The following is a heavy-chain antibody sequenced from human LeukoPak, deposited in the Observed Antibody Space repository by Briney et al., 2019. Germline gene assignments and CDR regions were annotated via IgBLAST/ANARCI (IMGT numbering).Heavy chain of an antibody. Sequence: ASVKVSRKVSGYSLLEVAMHLVRQAPGKGLEWVGSFDPEDGEDGETHYAQKLRGRVTMTEDASTDTAYMELKSLRSEDTAVYYCAMTDRYAGRPFDYWGQGTLVTVSS. D-gene: IGHD5-12*01. CDR1: GYSLLEVA. CDR2: FDPEDGEDGET. V-gene: IGHV1-24*01. CDR3: AMTDRYAGRPFDY. J-gene: IGHJ4*02.